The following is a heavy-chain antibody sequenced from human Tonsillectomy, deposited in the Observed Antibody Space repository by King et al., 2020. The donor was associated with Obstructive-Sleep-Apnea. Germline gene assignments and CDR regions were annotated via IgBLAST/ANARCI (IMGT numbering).Heavy chain of an antibody. J-gene: IGHJ4*02. CDR2: IYHSGGT. CDR1: GGSINSGDYY. V-gene: IGHV4-30-4*01. D-gene: IGHD3-10*01. CDR3: ARWRGGSGNIDY. Sequence: QLQESGPGLVKPSQTLSLTCTVSGGSINSGDYYWTWIRQPPGKGLEWIGVIYHSGGTYFNPSLRSRVTVSIDTSRNQFSLNLNSVTAADTAVYFCARWRGGSGNIDYWGQGILVTVSS.